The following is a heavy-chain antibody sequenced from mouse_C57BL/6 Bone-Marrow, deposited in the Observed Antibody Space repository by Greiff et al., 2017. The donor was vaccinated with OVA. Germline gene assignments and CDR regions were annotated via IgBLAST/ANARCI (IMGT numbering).Heavy chain of an antibody. CDR2: IDPENGDT. D-gene: IGHD2-10*02. Sequence: EVQLQQSGAELVRPGASVTLSCTASGFNIKDDYMHWVKQRPEQGLEWIGWIDPENGDTEYASKFQGKATITADTSSNTAYLQLSSLTSEDTAVYYCTTHLGKGFAYWGQGTLVTVSA. CDR3: TTHLGKGFAY. V-gene: IGHV14-4*01. J-gene: IGHJ3*01. CDR1: GFNIKDDY.